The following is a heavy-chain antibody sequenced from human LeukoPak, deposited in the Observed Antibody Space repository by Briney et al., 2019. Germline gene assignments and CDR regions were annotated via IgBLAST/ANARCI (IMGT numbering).Heavy chain of an antibody. J-gene: IGHJ4*02. D-gene: IGHD3-9*01. V-gene: IGHV4-59*01. CDR1: GGSIRGDH. CDR3: ARVEFRYFDFDY. CDR2: IYYSGST. Sequence: PSETLSLTCIVSGGSIRGDHWSWIRQPPGKGLEWIGYIYYSGSTNYNPSLKSRVTISEDTSKNQFSLKLNSVTAADTAVYYCARVEFRYFDFDYWGQGTLVTVSS.